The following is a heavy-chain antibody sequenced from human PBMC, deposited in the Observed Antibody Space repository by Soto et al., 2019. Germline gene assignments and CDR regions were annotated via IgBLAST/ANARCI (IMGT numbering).Heavy chain of an antibody. J-gene: IGHJ6*02. CDR1: GYTFTSYA. D-gene: IGHD3-10*01. V-gene: IGHV1-3*01. CDR2: INAGNGNT. CDR3: ATLPGDGSGPEYYYYGMDV. Sequence: GASVKVSCKASGYTFTSYAMHWVRQAPGQRLEWMGWINAGNGNTKYSQKFQGRVTITRDTSASTAYMELSSLRSEDTAVYYCATLPGDGSGPEYYYYGMDVWGQGTTVTVSS.